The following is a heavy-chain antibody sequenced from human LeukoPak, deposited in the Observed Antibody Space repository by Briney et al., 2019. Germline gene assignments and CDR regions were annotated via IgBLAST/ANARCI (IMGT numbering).Heavy chain of an antibody. CDR3: ERERVDHVVVPAAEFDP. Sequence: ASVKVSCKASGYTFTGYYMHWVRQAPGQGLEWMGWINPNSGGTNYAQKFQGRVTMTRDTSISTAYMELSRLRSDDTAVYYCERERVDHVVVPAAEFDPWGQGTLVTVSS. CDR2: INPNSGGT. J-gene: IGHJ5*02. V-gene: IGHV1-2*02. CDR1: GYTFTGYY. D-gene: IGHD2-2*01.